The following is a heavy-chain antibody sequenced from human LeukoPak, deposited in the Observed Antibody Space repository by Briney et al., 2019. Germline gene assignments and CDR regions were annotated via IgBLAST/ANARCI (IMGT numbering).Heavy chain of an antibody. Sequence: PSETLSLTCTVSGGSISSSSYYWGWIRQPPGKGLEWIGSIYYSGSTYYNPSLKSRVTISVDTSKNQFSLKLSSVTAADTAVYYCAIGRLGELSLSQFDYWGQGTLVTVSS. J-gene: IGHJ4*02. CDR3: AIGRLGELSLSQFDY. D-gene: IGHD3-16*02. V-gene: IGHV4-39*07. CDR1: GGSISSSSYY. CDR2: IYYSGST.